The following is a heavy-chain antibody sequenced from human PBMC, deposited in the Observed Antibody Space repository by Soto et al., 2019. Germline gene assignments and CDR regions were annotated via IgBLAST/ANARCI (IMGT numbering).Heavy chain of an antibody. V-gene: IGHV3-23*01. CDR3: AKGGEGYCSGTSCLYHMDA. CDR2: ISDSGST. J-gene: IGHJ6*03. CDR1: GFTFSSYA. D-gene: IGHD2-15*01. Sequence: GGSLRLCCAASGFTFSSYAMSWVRQAPGKGLEWVSTISDSGSTYYADSVKGRFTISRDISKNTLYVQMSSLRAEDTAVYYCAKGGEGYCSGTSCLYHMDAWGKGTTVTVSS.